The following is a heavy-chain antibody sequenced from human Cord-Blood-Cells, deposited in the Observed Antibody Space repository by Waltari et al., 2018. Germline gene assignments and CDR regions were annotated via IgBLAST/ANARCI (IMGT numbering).Heavy chain of an antibody. CDR1: GYTLTELA. CDR3: ATNKGVQGVIDY. V-gene: IGHV1-24*01. CDR2: FDPEDGET. J-gene: IGHJ4*02. Sequence: QVQLVQSGAEVKKPGASVKVSCKVSGYTLTELAMPWVRQAPGKGLEWLGGFDPEDGETIYAQKFQGRVTMTEDTSTDTAYMELSSLRSEDTAVYYCATNKGVQGVIDYWGQGTLVTVSS. D-gene: IGHD3-10*01.